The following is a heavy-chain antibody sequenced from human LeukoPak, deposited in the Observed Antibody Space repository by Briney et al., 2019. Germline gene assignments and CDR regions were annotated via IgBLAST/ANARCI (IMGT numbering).Heavy chain of an antibody. V-gene: IGHV4-61*02. CDR1: GGSISSGSYY. J-gene: IGHJ5*02. CDR2: IYTSGST. D-gene: IGHD1-14*01. Sequence: SETLSLTCTVSGGSISSGSYYWSWIRQPAGKGLEWIGRIYTSGSTNYNPSLKSRVTISVDTSKNQFSLKLSSVTAADTAVYYCARETPMNNWNHPSSKNWFDPWGQGTLVTVSS. CDR3: ARETPMNNWNHPSSKNWFDP.